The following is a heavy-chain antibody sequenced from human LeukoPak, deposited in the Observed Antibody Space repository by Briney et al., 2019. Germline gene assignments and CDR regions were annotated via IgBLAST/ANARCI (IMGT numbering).Heavy chain of an antibody. Sequence: SETLSLTCTVSGGSISSYYWSWIRQPAGKGLEWIGRIYTSGSTNYNPSLKSRVTMSVDTSKNQFSLKLSSVTAADTAMYFCARRVGFYGSGSLNYFDPWGQGILVSVSS. D-gene: IGHD3-10*01. CDR3: ARRVGFYGSGSLNYFDP. CDR2: IYTSGST. CDR1: GGSISSYY. V-gene: IGHV4-4*07. J-gene: IGHJ5*01.